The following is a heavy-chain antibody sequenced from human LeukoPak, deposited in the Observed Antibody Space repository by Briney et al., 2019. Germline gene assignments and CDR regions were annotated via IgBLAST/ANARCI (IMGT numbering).Heavy chain of an antibody. CDR2: MNPNSGNT. J-gene: IGHJ5*02. D-gene: IGHD2-2*01. Sequence: ASVKVSCKASGYTFTSYDINWVRQATGQGLEWMGWMNPNSGNTGYAQKFQGRVTMTRNTSISTAYMELSSLRSEDTAVYYCAKGEVGCGSTSCFNWFDPWGQGTLVTVSS. V-gene: IGHV1-8*01. CDR3: AKGEVGCGSTSCFNWFDP. CDR1: GYTFTSYD.